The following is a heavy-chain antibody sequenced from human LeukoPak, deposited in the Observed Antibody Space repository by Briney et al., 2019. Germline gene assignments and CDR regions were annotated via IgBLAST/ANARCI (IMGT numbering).Heavy chain of an antibody. D-gene: IGHD4-17*01. CDR2: IYHHGKS. Sequence: SETLSLTCSVSGDSISSSDWSWIRQPPGKGLEWIGYIYHHGKSGYNPSLQRRVTTSLDTSKNQLSLTLSFVTAADTAMYYCARIRGLGDVSPYSDFWGQGTLVTVSS. CDR1: GDSISSSD. CDR3: ARIRGLGDVSPYSDF. V-gene: IGHV4-59*01. J-gene: IGHJ4*02.